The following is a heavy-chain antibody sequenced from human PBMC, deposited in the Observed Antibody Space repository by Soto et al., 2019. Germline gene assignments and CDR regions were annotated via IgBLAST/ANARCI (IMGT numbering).Heavy chain of an antibody. J-gene: IGHJ4*02. Sequence: GGSLRLSCAASGFTFSNAWMSWVRQAPGKGLEWVGRIKSKTDGGTTDYAAPVKGRFTISRDDSKNTLYLQMNSLKTEDTAVYYCTSTYYYDSSGYYRRRIDYWGQGTLVTVSS. D-gene: IGHD3-22*01. CDR1: GFTFSNAW. CDR2: IKSKTDGGTT. V-gene: IGHV3-15*01. CDR3: TSTYYYDSSGYYRRRIDY.